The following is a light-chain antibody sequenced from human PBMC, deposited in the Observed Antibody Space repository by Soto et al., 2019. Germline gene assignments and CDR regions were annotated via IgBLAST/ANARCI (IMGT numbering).Light chain of an antibody. CDR1: QSVSSSY. Sequence: EIVLTQSPGTLSLSPGERATLSCRASQSVSSSYLAWYQQKPDQAPRLLIYGASSRATVIPDRFIGSCSGTDFTLTISRLEPEDFAVYSCQQFGTFGGGTKVEIK. CDR3: QQFGT. CDR2: GAS. J-gene: IGKJ4*01. V-gene: IGKV3-20*01.